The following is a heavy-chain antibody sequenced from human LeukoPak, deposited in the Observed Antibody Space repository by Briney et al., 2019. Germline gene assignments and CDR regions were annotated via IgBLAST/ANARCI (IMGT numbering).Heavy chain of an antibody. V-gene: IGHV4-61*02. D-gene: IGHD3-9*01. Sequence: TLSLTCTVSGDSISSSSSYWGWIRQPAGKGLEWIGRIYTSGSTNYNPSLKSRVTISVDTSKNQFSLKLSSVTAADTAVYYCAREDYDILTGYYNYWGQGTLVTVSS. J-gene: IGHJ4*02. CDR3: AREDYDILTGYYNY. CDR2: IYTSGST. CDR1: GDSISSSSSY.